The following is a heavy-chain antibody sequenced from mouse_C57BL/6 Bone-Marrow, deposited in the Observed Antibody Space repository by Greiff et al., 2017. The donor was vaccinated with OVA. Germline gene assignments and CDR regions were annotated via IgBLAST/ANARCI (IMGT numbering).Heavy chain of an antibody. CDR3: ARRGGYDYDTRQVDY. CDR1: GYTFTSYG. CDR2: IYPRSGNT. Sequence: QVQLQQSGAELARPGASVKLSCKASGYTFTSYGISWVKQRTGQGLEWIGEIYPRSGNTYYNEKFKGKATLTADKSSSTAYMELRSLTSEDSAVYFCARRGGYDYDTRQVDYWGQGTTLTVSS. J-gene: IGHJ2*01. V-gene: IGHV1-81*01. D-gene: IGHD2-4*01.